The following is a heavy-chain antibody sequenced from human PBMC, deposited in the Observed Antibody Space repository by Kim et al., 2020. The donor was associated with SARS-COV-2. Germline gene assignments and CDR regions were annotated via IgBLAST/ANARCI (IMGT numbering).Heavy chain of an antibody. Sequence: SETLSLTCTVSGGSVSSGSYYWSWIRQPPGKGLEWIGYIYYSGSTNYNPSLKSRVTISVDTSKNQFSLKLSSVTAADTAVYYCARDQTGIVGAQGYAFDIWGQGTMVTVSS. D-gene: IGHD1-26*01. V-gene: IGHV4-61*01. CDR3: ARDQTGIVGAQGYAFDI. CDR1: GGSVSSGSYY. CDR2: IYYSGST. J-gene: IGHJ3*02.